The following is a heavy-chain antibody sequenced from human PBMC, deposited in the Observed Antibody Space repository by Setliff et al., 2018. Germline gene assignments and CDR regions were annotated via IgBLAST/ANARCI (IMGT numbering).Heavy chain of an antibody. V-gene: IGHV1-69*05. CDR3: ARGAYCSSTSCPPWDY. D-gene: IGHD2-2*01. J-gene: IGHJ4*02. CDR1: GGTFSSYA. Sequence: GASVKVSCKASGGTFSSYAISWVRQAPGQGLEWMGGIIPIFGTANYAQKFQGRVTITTDESTSTAYMELSSLRSEDPAVYYCARGAYCSSTSCPPWDYWGQGTLVTVSS. CDR2: IIPIFGTA.